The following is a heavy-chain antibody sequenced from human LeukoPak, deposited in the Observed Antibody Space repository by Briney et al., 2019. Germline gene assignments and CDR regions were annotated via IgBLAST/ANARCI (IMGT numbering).Heavy chain of an antibody. J-gene: IGHJ5*02. CDR2: IYDSGNT. V-gene: IGHV4-39*01. D-gene: IGHD2/OR15-2a*01. Sequence: SETLSLTCTVSGVSMSSSPYYWGWIRQPPGKGLEWIGTIYDSGNTNYNPSLRSRLTISVDTSRNQFSLKLSSVTAADTAVYYCARHDCDSSRCSVNWFDPWGQGSLVAVSS. CDR1: GVSMSSSPYY. CDR3: ARHDCDSSRCSVNWFDP.